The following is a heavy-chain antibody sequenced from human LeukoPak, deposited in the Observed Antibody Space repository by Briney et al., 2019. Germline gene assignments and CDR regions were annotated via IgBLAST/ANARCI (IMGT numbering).Heavy chain of an antibody. CDR3: AKLPAYYYESSGYYYFDY. J-gene: IGHJ4*02. CDR1: GFTFSSYA. D-gene: IGHD3-22*01. CDR2: ISGSGVNT. V-gene: IGHV3-23*01. Sequence: PGGSLRLSCAASGFTFSSYAMSWVRQAPGKELEWVSGISGSGVNTYYADSVRGRFTISRDSSKNTLYLQMNSLRAEDTAIYYCAKLPAYYYESSGYYYFDYWGQGTLVTVSS.